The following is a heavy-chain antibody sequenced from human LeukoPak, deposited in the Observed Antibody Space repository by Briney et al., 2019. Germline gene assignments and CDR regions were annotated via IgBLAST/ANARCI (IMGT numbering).Heavy chain of an antibody. CDR1: GGSISSGGYY. CDR2: IYYSGST. CDR3: AREKVLRYFDWLIDY. V-gene: IGHV4-31*03. Sequence: PSETLSLTCTVSGGSISSGGYYWSWIRQHPGKGLEWIGYIYYSGSTYYNPSLKSRVTISVDTSKNQFSLKLSSVTAADTAVYYCAREKVLRYFDWLIDYWGQGTLVTVSS. J-gene: IGHJ4*02. D-gene: IGHD3-9*01.